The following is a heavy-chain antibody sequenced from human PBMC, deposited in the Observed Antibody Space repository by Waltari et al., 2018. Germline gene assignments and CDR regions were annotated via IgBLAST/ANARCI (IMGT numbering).Heavy chain of an antibody. V-gene: IGHV3-23*04. Sequence: EVQLVESGGGLVQPGGSLRLSCAASGFTFSSYAMSWVRQAPGKGLEWVSAICGSGGSTYYADSVKGRFTISRDNSKKTLYLQMNSLRAEDTAVYYCAKDGGIAAAGTYYYYYYYMDVWGKGTTVTVSS. J-gene: IGHJ6*03. CDR3: AKDGGIAAAGTYYYYYYYMDV. D-gene: IGHD6-13*01. CDR2: ICGSGGST. CDR1: GFTFSSYA.